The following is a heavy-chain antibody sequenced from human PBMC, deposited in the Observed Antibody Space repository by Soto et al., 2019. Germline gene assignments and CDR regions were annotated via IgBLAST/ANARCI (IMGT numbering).Heavy chain of an antibody. D-gene: IGHD2-21*02. CDR2: IIPILGIA. CDR3: ARDNCGGDCYPDYYYGMDV. V-gene: IGHV1-69*04. J-gene: IGHJ6*02. CDR1: GGTFSSYT. Sequence: ASVKVSCKASGGTFSSYTISWVRQAPGQGLEWMGRIIPILGIANYAQKFQGRVTITADKSTSTAYMELSSLRSEDTAVYYCARDNCGGDCYPDYYYGMDVWGQGTTVTVSS.